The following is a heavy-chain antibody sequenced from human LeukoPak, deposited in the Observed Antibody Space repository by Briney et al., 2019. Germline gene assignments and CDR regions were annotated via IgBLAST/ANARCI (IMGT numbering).Heavy chain of an antibody. CDR2: INPNSGGT. CDR3: ARDSGGLWFGELLYPSGY. Sequence: ASVKVSCKASGYTFTGYYMHWVRQAPGQGLEWMGWINPNSGGTNYAQKLQGRVTMTTDTSTSTAYMELRSLRSDDTAVYYCARDSGGLWFGELLYPSGYWGQGTLVTVSS. CDR1: GYTFTGYY. D-gene: IGHD3-10*01. J-gene: IGHJ4*02. V-gene: IGHV1-2*02.